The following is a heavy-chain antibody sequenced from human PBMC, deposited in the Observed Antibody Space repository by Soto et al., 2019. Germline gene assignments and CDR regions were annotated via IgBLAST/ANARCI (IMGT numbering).Heavy chain of an antibody. CDR1: GGSINTRTYY. Sequence: QLQLQASGPGLVKPSETLSLTCTVSGGSINTRTYYWGWIRQPPGKGLEWIGSIYYSGNTYYNPSLKSRVTMSVDTSKNKFSLRLSSVTAADTAVYYCARQSPRDDFEIWGQGTMVTVSS. CDR2: IYYSGNT. J-gene: IGHJ3*02. CDR3: ARQSPRDDFEI. V-gene: IGHV4-39*01.